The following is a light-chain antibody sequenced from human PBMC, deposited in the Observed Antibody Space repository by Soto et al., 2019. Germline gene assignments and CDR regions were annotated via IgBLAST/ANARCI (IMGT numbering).Light chain of an antibody. J-gene: IGKJ1*01. Sequence: VVLNQSPLSLPVTLGQPASISCRSSQSLVGSDGDTYLIWFQQRPGQSPRRLIYNVSNRDSGVPDRLSGSGSGADFTLMITRVEAEDVGVYYCMQGTLWPPLTFGQGIKVEIK. CDR2: NVS. CDR1: QSLVGSDGDTY. CDR3: MQGTLWPPLT. V-gene: IGKV2-30*01.